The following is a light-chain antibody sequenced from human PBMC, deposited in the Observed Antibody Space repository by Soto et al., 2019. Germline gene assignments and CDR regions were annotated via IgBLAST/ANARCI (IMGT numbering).Light chain of an antibody. V-gene: IGLV3-21*04. CDR2: YDS. Sequence: SYELTQPPSVSVAPGKTARITCGGNKIGSKSVHWYQQKPGQAPVLVIYYDSDRPSGIPERFSGSNSGNTATLTISSVEAGHDADYYCQVCDSSSDHVVFGGGTKLTVL. CDR1: KIGSKS. CDR3: QVCDSSSDHVV. J-gene: IGLJ2*01.